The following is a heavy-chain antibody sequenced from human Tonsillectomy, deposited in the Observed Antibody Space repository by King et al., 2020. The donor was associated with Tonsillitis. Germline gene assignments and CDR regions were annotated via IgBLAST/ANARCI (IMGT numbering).Heavy chain of an antibody. J-gene: IGHJ4*02. CDR2: INPGGWTT. CDR1: GFTFSNTW. V-gene: IGHV3-15*01. Sequence: QLVQSGGGLVKPGGSLRLSCAASGFTFSNTWMSWVRQAPGKGLEWVGRINPGGWTTDSAAPVRGRFSISRDDSKNTLYLQMNSLTTEDTAVYYCTTYSSGSPYYWGQGTLVTVSS. CDR3: TTYSSGSPYY. D-gene: IGHD1-26*01.